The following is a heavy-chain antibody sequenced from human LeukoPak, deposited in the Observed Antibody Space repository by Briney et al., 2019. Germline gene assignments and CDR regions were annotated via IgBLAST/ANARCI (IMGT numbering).Heavy chain of an antibody. Sequence: GGSLRLSCAASEFSVGSNYMTWVRQAPGKGLEWVSAISGSGGSTYYADSVKGRFTISRDNSKNTLYLQMNSLRAEDTAVYYCASQDYGDYVFDYWGQGTLVTVSS. CDR3: ASQDYGDYVFDY. D-gene: IGHD4-17*01. CDR1: EFSVGSNY. CDR2: ISGSGGST. V-gene: IGHV3-23*01. J-gene: IGHJ4*02.